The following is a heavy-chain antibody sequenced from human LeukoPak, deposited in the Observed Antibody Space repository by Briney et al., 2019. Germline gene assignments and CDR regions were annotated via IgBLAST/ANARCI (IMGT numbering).Heavy chain of an antibody. CDR1: GFTFSSYE. CDR3: AREGEQLFTLPDS. CDR2: ISSSGSTI. Sequence: GGSLRLSCAASGFTFSSYEMNWVRQAPGKGLEWVSYISSSGSTIYYADSVKGRFTISRDNAKNSLDLQMNSLRVEDTAVYYCAREGEQLFTLPDSWGQGTLVTVSS. D-gene: IGHD6-13*01. V-gene: IGHV3-48*03. J-gene: IGHJ4*02.